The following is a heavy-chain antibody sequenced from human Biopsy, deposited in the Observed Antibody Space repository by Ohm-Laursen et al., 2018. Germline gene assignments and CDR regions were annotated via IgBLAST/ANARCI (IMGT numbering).Heavy chain of an antibody. CDR1: GFTFSSYE. D-gene: IGHD4-17*01. CDR3: AKVGGPSYGDYVYFDF. V-gene: IGHV3-48*03. CDR2: ISSSGSTI. Sequence: SLRLSCSASGFTFSSYEMNWVRQAPGKGLEWVSYISSSGSTIYYADSVKGRFTVSRDNSQNTLYLQMNNLRAEDTAVYYCAKVGGPSYGDYVYFDFWGQGALVTVSS. J-gene: IGHJ4*02.